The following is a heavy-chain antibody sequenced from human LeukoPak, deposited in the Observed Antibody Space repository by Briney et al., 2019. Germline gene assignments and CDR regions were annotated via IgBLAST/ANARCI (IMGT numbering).Heavy chain of an antibody. CDR3: ASMSQPSGSFDL. J-gene: IGHJ4*02. CDR2: FHITGST. Sequence: PSETLSLTRTVSGDSISSYYWSWIRQPAGKGLEWIGRFHITGSTTYNPSLKSRVSISVDTSRNLFSLKLRSVTAADTAVYYCASMSQPSGSFDLWGQGTLVTVSS. D-gene: IGHD3-10*01. V-gene: IGHV4-4*07. CDR1: GDSISSYY.